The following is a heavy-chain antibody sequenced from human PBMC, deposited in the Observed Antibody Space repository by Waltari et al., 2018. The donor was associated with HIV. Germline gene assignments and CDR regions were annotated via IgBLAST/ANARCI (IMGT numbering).Heavy chain of an antibody. J-gene: IGHJ5*02. CDR1: GFTVGNNS. CDR2: RYSGGTT. Sequence: VRLVESGGALVRPGGALRLSCTASGFTVGNNSMTWVRQASGKGREWVSTRYSGGTTVSADSVKVRFSTSRDTSKNILHLLMDSLRVDDTAVYYCAREVFYYDNSGHPGWFDPWGQGTLVAVSS. CDR3: AREVFYYDNSGHPGWFDP. D-gene: IGHD3-22*01. V-gene: IGHV3-66*01.